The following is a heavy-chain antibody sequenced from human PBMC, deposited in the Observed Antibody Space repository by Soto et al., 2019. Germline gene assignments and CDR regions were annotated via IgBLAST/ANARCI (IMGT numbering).Heavy chain of an antibody. Sequence: PSETLSLTCTVSGGSISSGGYYWSWIRQPPGKGLEWIGYIYSTGSTNYNPSLKSRLTMSLDTSTNEVSLSLTSVTAADAAVYFCARFSPPRKSYDSNPGWFDPWGQGIMVTVSS. D-gene: IGHD3-22*01. J-gene: IGHJ5*02. V-gene: IGHV4-61*08. CDR1: GGSISSGGYY. CDR3: ARFSPPRKSYDSNPGWFDP. CDR2: IYSTGST.